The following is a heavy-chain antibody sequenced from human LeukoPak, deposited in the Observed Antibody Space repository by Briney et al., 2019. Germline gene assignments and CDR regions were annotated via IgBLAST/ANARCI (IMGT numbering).Heavy chain of an antibody. CDR2: ISGSGGST. CDR1: GFSFSNYW. V-gene: IGHV3-23*01. D-gene: IGHD2-2*01. J-gene: IGHJ4*02. Sequence: PGGSLRLSCAASGFSFSNYWMHWVRQAPGKGLEWVSAISGSGGSTYYADSVKGRFTISRDNSKNTLYLQMNSLRAEDTAVYYCAKEGQYQLLYFDYWGQGTLVTVSS. CDR3: AKEGQYQLLYFDY.